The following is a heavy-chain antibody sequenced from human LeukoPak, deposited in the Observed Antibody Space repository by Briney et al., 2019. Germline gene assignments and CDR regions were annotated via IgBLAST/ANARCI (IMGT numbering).Heavy chain of an antibody. J-gene: IGHJ4*02. D-gene: IGHD4-17*01. CDR2: IYSGGST. V-gene: IGHV3-53*01. CDR3: ARVVDHDYGDYYLDY. Sequence: PGGSLRLSCAASGFTFSSYAMSWVRQAPGKGLECISVIYSGGSTDYVDSVKGRLTISRDNSKNTLYLQMNSLRAEDTAVYYCARVVDHDYGDYYLDYWGQGTLVTVSS. CDR1: GFTFSSYA.